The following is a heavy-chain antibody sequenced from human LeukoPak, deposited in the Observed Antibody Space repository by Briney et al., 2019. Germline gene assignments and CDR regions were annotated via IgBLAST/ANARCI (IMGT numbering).Heavy chain of an antibody. CDR1: GYTFTGYY. CDR2: INPNSGGT. J-gene: IGHJ5*02. D-gene: IGHD3-22*01. V-gene: IGHV1-2*02. Sequence: ASVKVSCKASGYTFTGYYMHWVRQAPGQGLEWMGWINPNSGGTNCAQKFQGRVIMTRDTSISTAYMELSRLRSDDTAFYYCEVGYCDSRGSHRMIRWFDPWGQGTLVTVSS. CDR3: EVGYCDSRGSHRMIRWFDP.